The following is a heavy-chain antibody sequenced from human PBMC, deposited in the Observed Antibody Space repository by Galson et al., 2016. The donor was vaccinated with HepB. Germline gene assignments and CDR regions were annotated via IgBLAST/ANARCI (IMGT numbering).Heavy chain of an antibody. Sequence: SLRLSCAASGFTFSRYWMAWIRQAPGKGLEWVGNIKEDGSEKYYVDSVKGRFTISRDNAKNSLYLQMNSLRVEDTAVYYCAWGAREVEYWGQGTLVTVSS. CDR2: IKEDGSEK. V-gene: IGHV3-7*04. D-gene: IGHD1-26*01. CDR3: AWGAREVEY. J-gene: IGHJ4*02. CDR1: GFTFSRYW.